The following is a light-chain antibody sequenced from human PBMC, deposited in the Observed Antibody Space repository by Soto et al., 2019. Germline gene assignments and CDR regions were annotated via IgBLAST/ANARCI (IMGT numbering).Light chain of an antibody. J-gene: IGLJ2*01. V-gene: IGLV4-69*01. CDR1: SGHSDYA. CDR2: LDSDGRH. CDR3: QTWVTGTVV. Sequence: QSVLTQSPSASASLGASVKLTCTLSSGHSDYAIAWHRQQPEKGPLYLMRLDSDGRHIRGDGISDRFSGSSSGADRYLTISSLQSDDEADYYCQTWVTGTVVFGGGTKLTVL.